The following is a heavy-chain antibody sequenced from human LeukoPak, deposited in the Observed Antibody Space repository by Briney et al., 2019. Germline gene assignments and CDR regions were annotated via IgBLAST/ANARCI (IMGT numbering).Heavy chain of an antibody. CDR1: GFTFSNAW. CDR3: TSGGGTMGY. V-gene: IGHV3-15*01. D-gene: IGHD2-15*01. CDR2: IKTTSDGGTA. J-gene: IGHJ4*02. Sequence: GGSLRLSCAASGFTFSNAWMSWVRLAPGKGLESVGRIKTTSDGGTADYAAPVKGRFTISRDDSTNTLYLQMNSLKTEDTAVYYCTSGGGTMGYWGQGILVTVSS.